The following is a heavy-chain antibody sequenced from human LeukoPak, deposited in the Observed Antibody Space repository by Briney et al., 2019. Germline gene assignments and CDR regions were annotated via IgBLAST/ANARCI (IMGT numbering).Heavy chain of an antibody. CDR3: ALIVATMGNFDY. Sequence: GGSLRLSCAASGFTFSRYAMSWVRQAPGKGLEWVSAISGSGGSTYYADSVKGRFTISRDNSKNTLYLQMNSLRAEDTAVYYCALIVATMGNFDYWGQGTLVTVSS. CDR2: ISGSGGST. D-gene: IGHD5-12*01. V-gene: IGHV3-23*01. J-gene: IGHJ4*02. CDR1: GFTFSRYA.